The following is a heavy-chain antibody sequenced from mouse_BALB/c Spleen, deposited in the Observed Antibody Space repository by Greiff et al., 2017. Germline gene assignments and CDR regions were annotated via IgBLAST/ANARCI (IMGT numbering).Heavy chain of an antibody. CDR3: TRDERYDRYWYFDV. Sequence: QVQLKESGPGLVAPSQSLSITCTVSGFSLTGYGVNWVRQPPGKGLEWLGMIWGDGSTDYNSALKSRLSISKDNSKSQVFLKMNSLQTDDTARYYCTRDERYDRYWYFDVWGAGTTVTVSS. D-gene: IGHD2-14*01. V-gene: IGHV2-6-7*01. CDR2: IWGDGST. CDR1: GFSLTGYG. J-gene: IGHJ1*01.